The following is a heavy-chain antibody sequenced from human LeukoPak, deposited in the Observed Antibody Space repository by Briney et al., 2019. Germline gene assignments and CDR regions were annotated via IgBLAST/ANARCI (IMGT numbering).Heavy chain of an antibody. D-gene: IGHD2-2*01. CDR3: AKAFSSTSCYRNAFDI. CDR2: ISGSGGRT. V-gene: IGHV3-23*01. J-gene: IGHJ3*02. Sequence: PGGSLRLSCAASGFTFSSYAMSWVRQAPGKGLEWVSAISGSGGRTYYADSVKGRFTISRDNSKNTLYLQMNSLRAEDTAVYYCAKAFSSTSCYRNAFDIWGQGTMVTVSS. CDR1: GFTFSSYA.